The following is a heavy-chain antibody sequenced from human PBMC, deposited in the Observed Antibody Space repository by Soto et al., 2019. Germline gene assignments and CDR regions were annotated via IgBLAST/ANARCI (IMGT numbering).Heavy chain of an antibody. Sequence: PGGSLSLSCTASGFPFSSYAMNWVRQAPGKGLEWVSVISGSGGSTYYADSVKGRFTISRDNSKNKLYLQMNSLRAEDTAVYYCASRTSGWYFDYWGQGTLVTVSS. CDR1: GFPFSSYA. CDR2: ISGSGGST. J-gene: IGHJ4*02. CDR3: ASRTSGWYFDY. D-gene: IGHD6-19*01. V-gene: IGHV3-23*01.